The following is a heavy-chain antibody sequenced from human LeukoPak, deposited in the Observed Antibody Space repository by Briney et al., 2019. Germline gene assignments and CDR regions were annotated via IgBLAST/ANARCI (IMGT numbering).Heavy chain of an antibody. CDR1: GFTFSSYA. CDR2: ISYDGSNK. D-gene: IGHD2-15*01. J-gene: IGHJ6*02. CDR3: ARDLLGVSYGMDV. Sequence: GRSQRLSCAASGFTFSSYAVHWVRQAPGKGLEWVAVISYDGSNKYYADSVKGRFTISRDNSKNTLYLQMNSLRAEDTAVYYCARDLLGVSYGMDVWGQGTTVTVSS. V-gene: IGHV3-30*04.